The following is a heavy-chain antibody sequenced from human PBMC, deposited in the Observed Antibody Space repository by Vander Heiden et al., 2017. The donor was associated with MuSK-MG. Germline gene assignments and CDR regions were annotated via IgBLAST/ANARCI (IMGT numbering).Heavy chain of an antibody. CDR2: IYHSGST. V-gene: IGHV4-38-2*01. Sequence: QVQLQESGPGLVKPSETLSLTCAVSGYSISSGYYWGWIRQPPGKGLEWIGSIYHSGSTYYNPSLKSRVTISVDTSKNQVSMKLSSVTAADTAVYYCARIPDGGPSPYYFDYWGQGTMVTVYS. CDR1: GYSISSGYY. CDR3: ARIPDGGPSPYYFDY. J-gene: IGHJ4*02. D-gene: IGHD3-16*01.